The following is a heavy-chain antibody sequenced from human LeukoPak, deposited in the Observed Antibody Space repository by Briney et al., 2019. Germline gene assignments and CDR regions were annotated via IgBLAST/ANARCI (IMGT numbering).Heavy chain of an antibody. CDR1: GYTFRRYF. Sequence: ASVKVSCKASGYTFRRYFMNWVRQAPGQGLEWMGNIDTDTGNPKYAPGFTGHFVFSLDTSVSTAYLQINSLRAEDTAVYYCARGTPTPGVDYWGQGTLVTVSS. CDR3: ARGTPTPGVDY. D-gene: IGHD1-1*01. CDR2: IDTDTGNP. J-gene: IGHJ4*02. V-gene: IGHV7-4-1*02.